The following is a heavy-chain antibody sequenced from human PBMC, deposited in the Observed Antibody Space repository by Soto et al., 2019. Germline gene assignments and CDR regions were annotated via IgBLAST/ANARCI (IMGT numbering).Heavy chain of an antibody. Sequence: PSETLSLTCAVSGGSISSGYYWSWIRQPPGKGLEWIGEINHSGSTNYNPSLKSRVTISVDTSKNQFSLKLSSVTAADTAVYYCARVRFFFSIRIPHNWFDPWGQGTLVTVSS. CDR1: GGSISSGYY. J-gene: IGHJ5*02. CDR3: ARVRFFFSIRIPHNWFDP. D-gene: IGHD3-3*01. CDR2: INHSGST. V-gene: IGHV4-34*01.